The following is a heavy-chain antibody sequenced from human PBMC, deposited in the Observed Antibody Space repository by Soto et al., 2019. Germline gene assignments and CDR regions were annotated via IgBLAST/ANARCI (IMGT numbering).Heavy chain of an antibody. CDR3: TRDLGIRGVITPDQ. CDR2: ISSTSRPI. Sequence: EVQLVESGGRSVQPGGSLRLSCAVSGFPFNTYGMNWVRQAPGKGLEWVSYISSTSRPIHYAESVRGRFTIFRDNAKNSLYLEMNSLRVEDTALYYGTRDLGIRGVITPDQGGQGTLVTVSA. D-gene: IGHD3-10*01. V-gene: IGHV3-48*01. J-gene: IGHJ4*01. CDR1: GFPFNTYG.